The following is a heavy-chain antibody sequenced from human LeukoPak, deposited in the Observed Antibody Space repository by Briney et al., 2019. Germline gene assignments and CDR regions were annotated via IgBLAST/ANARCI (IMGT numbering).Heavy chain of an antibody. D-gene: IGHD2-15*01. V-gene: IGHV1-69*05. CDR1: GGTFSSYA. J-gene: IGHJ4*02. CDR2: IIPIFGTA. Sequence: ASVKVSCKASGGTFSSYAISWVRQAPGQGLEWMGGIIPIFGTANYAQKFQGRVTITTDESTSTAYMELSSLRSEDTAVYYCARGHRYCSGGSCYQHFDYWGQGTLVTVSS. CDR3: ARGHRYCSGGSCYQHFDY.